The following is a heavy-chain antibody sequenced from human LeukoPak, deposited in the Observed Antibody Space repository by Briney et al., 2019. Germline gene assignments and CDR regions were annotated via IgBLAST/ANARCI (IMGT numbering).Heavy chain of an antibody. V-gene: IGHV4-61*02. CDR2: IYTSGST. CDR3: ARGFGGSSFDP. D-gene: IGHD1-26*01. CDR1: GGSISSGSYY. J-gene: IGHJ5*02. Sequence: PSETLSLTCTVSGGSISSGSYYWSWIRQPAGKGLEWIGRIYTSGSTNYNPSLKSRVTISVDTSKNQFSLKLSSVTAADTAVYYCARGFGGSSFDPWGQGTLVTVSS.